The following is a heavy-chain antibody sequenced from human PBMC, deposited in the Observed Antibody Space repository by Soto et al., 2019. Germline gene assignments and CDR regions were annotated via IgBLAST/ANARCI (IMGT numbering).Heavy chain of an antibody. J-gene: IGHJ6*02. Sequence: TVTLSLTSAICRDSVTRNNWWSCVGQSPGQGLEWIGEIYHSGKTKYNPSLKSRVTISVDKSNNQFSLNLTSVTAADETVYYCATSGWNEDFYYYYGMDVWGQGTTVT. CDR2: IYHSGKT. D-gene: IGHD6-19*01. V-gene: IGHV4-4*02. CDR1: RDSVTRNNW. CDR3: ATSGWNEDFYYYYGMDV.